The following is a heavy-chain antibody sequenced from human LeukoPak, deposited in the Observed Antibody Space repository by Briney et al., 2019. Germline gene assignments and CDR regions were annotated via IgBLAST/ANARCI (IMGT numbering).Heavy chain of an antibody. CDR2: IIPILGIA. V-gene: IGHV1-69*04. D-gene: IGHD2-21*02. CDR1: GGTFSSYA. J-gene: IGHJ3*02. Sequence: ASVKVSCKASGGTFSSYAISWVRQAPGQGLEWMGRIIPILGIANYAQKFQGRVTITADKSTSTAYMELSSLRSEDTAVYYCARDRIVVVTAILLSGAFDIWGQGTMVTVSS. CDR3: ARDRIVVVTAILLSGAFDI.